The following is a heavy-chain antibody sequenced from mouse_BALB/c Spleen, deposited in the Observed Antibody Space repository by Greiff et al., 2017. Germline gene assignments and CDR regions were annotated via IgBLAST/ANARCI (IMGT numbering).Heavy chain of an antibody. CDR3: ARSELNWAWFAY. CDR1: GYSITSDYA. J-gene: IGHJ3*01. Sequence: EVKLLESGPGLVKPSQSLSLTCTVTGYSITSDYAWNWFRQFPGNKLEWMGYISYSGSTSYNPSLKSRISITRDTSKNQFFLQLNSVTTEDTATYYCARSELNWAWFAYWGKGTLDTVSA. V-gene: IGHV3-2*02. D-gene: IGHD4-1*01. CDR2: ISYSGST.